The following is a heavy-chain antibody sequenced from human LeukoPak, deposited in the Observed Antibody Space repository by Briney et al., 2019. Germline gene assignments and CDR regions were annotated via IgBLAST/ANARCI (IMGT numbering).Heavy chain of an antibody. CDR3: AKGSGSGWYGWFAP. V-gene: IGHV3-23*01. J-gene: IGHJ5*02. Sequence: GESLRLSCAGSGFTFSAYAMYWVCQAPGKGLEGVSSIEASGGATYYADSVKGRFTTSRDNSKNTFYLQMNSLRAEDTALYYCAKGSGSGWYGWFAPWGQGTLVTVSS. D-gene: IGHD6-19*01. CDR1: GFTFSAYA. CDR2: IEASGGAT.